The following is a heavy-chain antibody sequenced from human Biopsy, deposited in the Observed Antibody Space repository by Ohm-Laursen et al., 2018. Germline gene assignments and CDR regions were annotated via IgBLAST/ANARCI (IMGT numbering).Heavy chain of an antibody. D-gene: IGHD6-19*01. CDR3: AKASGYSSGWPIDY. J-gene: IGHJ4*02. CDR1: GFTFSNYA. CDR2: ISWNSGSV. Sequence: SLRLSCAASGFTFSNYAMNWVRQAPGKGLEWVSGISWNSGSVVHADSVKGRFTISRDNAKNSLYLQMHSLRAEDTAFYYCAKASGYSSGWPIDYWGQGNLVTVSS. V-gene: IGHV3-9*01.